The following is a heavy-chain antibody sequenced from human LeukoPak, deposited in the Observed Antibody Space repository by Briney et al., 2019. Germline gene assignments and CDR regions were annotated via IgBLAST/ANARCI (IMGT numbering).Heavy chain of an antibody. J-gene: IGHJ4*02. D-gene: IGHD5-18*01. CDR3: ARGGRGIQLWLDY. CDR2: IIPIFGTA. CDR1: GGTFSSYA. V-gene: IGHV1-69*13. Sequence: ASVKVSCKASGGTFSSYAISWVRQAPGQGLEWMGGIIPIFGTANYAQKFQGRVTITADESTSTAYMELSSLRSEDTAVYYCARGGRGIQLWLDYWGQGTLVTVSS.